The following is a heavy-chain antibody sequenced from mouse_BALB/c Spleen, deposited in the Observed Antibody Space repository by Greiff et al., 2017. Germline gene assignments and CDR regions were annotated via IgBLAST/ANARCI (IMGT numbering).Heavy chain of an antibody. D-gene: IGHD2-4*01. CDR2: INPSNGRT. J-gene: IGHJ3*01. CDR3: ARYYDYDWFAY. V-gene: IGHV1S81*02. Sequence: VQLQQPGAELVKPGASVKLSCKASGYTFTSYWMHWVKQRPGQGLEWIGEINPSNGRTNYNEKFKSKATLTVDKSSSTAYMQLSSLTSEDSAVYYCARYYDYDWFAYWGQGTLVTVSA. CDR1: GYTFTSYW.